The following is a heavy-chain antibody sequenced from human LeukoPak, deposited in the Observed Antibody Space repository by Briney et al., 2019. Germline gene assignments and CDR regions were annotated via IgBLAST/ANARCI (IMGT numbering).Heavy chain of an antibody. V-gene: IGHV1-8*03. Sequence: ASVKVSCKASGYTFTGYYMHWVRQATGQGLEWMGWMNPNSGNTGYAQKFQGRVTITRNTSISTAYMELSSLRSEDTAVYYCARDCSGGSCSFDYWGQGTLVTVSS. J-gene: IGHJ4*02. D-gene: IGHD2-15*01. CDR1: GYTFTGYY. CDR2: MNPNSGNT. CDR3: ARDCSGGSCSFDY.